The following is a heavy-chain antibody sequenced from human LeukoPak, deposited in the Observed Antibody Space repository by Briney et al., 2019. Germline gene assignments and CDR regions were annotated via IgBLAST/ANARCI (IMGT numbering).Heavy chain of an antibody. Sequence: GRSLRLSCAASGFTFDNYAMHWVRQAPGKGLEWLSIISWNSGYIGYADSVKGRFTISRDNAKKSLDLQMNSLRAEDTAFYYCAKVRGTYSSGYFFDYWGQGGLVSVSS. D-gene: IGHD6-19*01. CDR3: AKVRGTYSSGYFFDY. J-gene: IGHJ4*02. CDR1: GFTFDNYA. V-gene: IGHV3-9*01. CDR2: ISWNSGYI.